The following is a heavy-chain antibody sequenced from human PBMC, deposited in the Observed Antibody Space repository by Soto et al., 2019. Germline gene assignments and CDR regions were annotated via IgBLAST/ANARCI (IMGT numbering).Heavy chain of an antibody. CDR3: AKARHSTSWYGLEADF. Sequence: QVQLVESGGGVVQPGRSLRLSCAASGFIFSDYAMHWVRQAPRKGLEWVAVISYGGDNKYYADSVRGRFAISRDNLKNTLDLQMNSLNPEDTAVYHCAKARHSTSWYGLEADFWGQGTLVTVSS. J-gene: IGHJ4*02. CDR1: GFIFSDYA. CDR2: ISYGGDNK. V-gene: IGHV3-30*09. D-gene: IGHD6-13*01.